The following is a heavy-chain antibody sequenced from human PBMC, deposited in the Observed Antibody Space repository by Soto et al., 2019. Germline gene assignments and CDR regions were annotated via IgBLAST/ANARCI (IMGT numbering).Heavy chain of an antibody. CDR2: IYYSGST. Sequence: PSETLSLTCTVAGGSIISSSYYWGWIRQPPGKGLEWIGSIYYSGSTYYNPSLKSRVTISVDTSKNQFSLKLSSVTAADTAVYYCARRQSSSWYGLWGQGTLVTVSS. CDR1: GGSIISSSYY. V-gene: IGHV4-39*01. CDR3: ARRQSSSWYGL. D-gene: IGHD6-13*01. J-gene: IGHJ4*02.